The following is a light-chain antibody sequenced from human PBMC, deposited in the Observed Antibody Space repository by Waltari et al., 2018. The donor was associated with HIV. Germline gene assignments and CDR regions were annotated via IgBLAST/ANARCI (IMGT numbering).Light chain of an antibody. J-gene: IGKJ2*01. V-gene: IGKV3-20*01. CDR1: QSVSSSY. Sequence: EIVLTQSPGTLSLSPGERATLSCRASQSVSSSYLAWYQQKPVQAPRLLIYGASSRATGIPDRFSGSGSGTDFTLTISRLEPEDCAVYYCQQYGSSPDTFGQGTKLEIK. CDR2: GAS. CDR3: QQYGSSPDT.